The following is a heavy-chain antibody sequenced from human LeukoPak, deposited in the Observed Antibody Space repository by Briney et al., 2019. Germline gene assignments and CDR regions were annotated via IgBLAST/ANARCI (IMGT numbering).Heavy chain of an antibody. CDR3: ARGYYDSSGYYYYFDY. CDR1: GYTLTSYA. J-gene: IGHJ4*02. CDR2: INAGNGNT. Sequence: GASVKVSCKASGYTLTSYAMHWVRQAPGQRLEWMGWINAGNGNTKYSQKFQGRVTITADESTSTAYMELSSLRSEDTAVYYCARGYYDSSGYYYYFDYWGQGTLVTVSS. D-gene: IGHD3-22*01. V-gene: IGHV1-3*01.